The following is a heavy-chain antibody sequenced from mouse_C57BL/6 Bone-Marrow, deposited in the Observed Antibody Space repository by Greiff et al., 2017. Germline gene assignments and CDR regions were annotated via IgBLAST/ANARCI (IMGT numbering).Heavy chain of an antibody. CDR2: IAPSDSYT. CDR1: GYTFTSYW. D-gene: IGHD4-1*01. V-gene: IGHV1-50*01. Sequence: QVQLQQPGAELVKPGASVKLSCKASGYTFTSYWMQWVKQRPGQGLEWIGEIAPSDSYTNYNQKFKGKATLTVDTSSSTAYMQLSSLTSEDSAVYYCARTGPWFAYWGQGTLVTVSA. J-gene: IGHJ3*01. CDR3: ARTGPWFAY.